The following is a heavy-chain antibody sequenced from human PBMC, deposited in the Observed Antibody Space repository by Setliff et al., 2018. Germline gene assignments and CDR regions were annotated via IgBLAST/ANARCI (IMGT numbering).Heavy chain of an antibody. CDR1: GYTFTSYG. CDR3: ARVLGSGGNGGHWYFDL. CDR2: ISAYNGNT. V-gene: IGHV1-18*01. D-gene: IGHD2-15*01. J-gene: IGHJ2*01. Sequence: VASVKVSCKASGYTFTSYGISWVRQAPGQGLEWMGWISAYNGNTNYAQKLQGRVTMTTDTSTSTAYMELRSLRSDDTAVYYCARVLGSGGNGGHWYFDLWGRGTLVTVSS.